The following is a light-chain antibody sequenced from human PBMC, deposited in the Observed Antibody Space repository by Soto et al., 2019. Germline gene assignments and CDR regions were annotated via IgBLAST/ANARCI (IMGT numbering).Light chain of an antibody. CDR3: QQYKSYPWT. V-gene: IGKV1-16*02. J-gene: IGKJ1*01. CDR2: TAS. CDR1: QDINNF. Sequence: DIQMTQSPSSLSASVGDRVIITCRATQDINNFLVWFQQKPGKAPKSLTYTASNLQPGVPSYLTGNGSGTDFTLTNSSLQPEDFATYYCQQYKSYPWTFGQGTRVEIK.